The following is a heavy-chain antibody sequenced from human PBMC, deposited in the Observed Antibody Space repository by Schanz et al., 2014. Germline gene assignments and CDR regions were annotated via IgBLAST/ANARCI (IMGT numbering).Heavy chain of an antibody. CDR3: ARYYLREQLGYSHYYYAMDV. CDR2: ISSSSSTR. CDR1: GFTFSSNS. D-gene: IGHD2-15*01. J-gene: IGHJ6*02. V-gene: IGHV3-48*01. Sequence: EVQLVESGGGLVQPGGSLRLSCAASGFTFSSNSMNWVRQAPGKGLEWVSYISSSSSTRYYADSVKGRFTISRDNAKNSLFLQMNSLRAEDTAVYYCARYYLREQLGYSHYYYAMDVWGQGTTVTVSS.